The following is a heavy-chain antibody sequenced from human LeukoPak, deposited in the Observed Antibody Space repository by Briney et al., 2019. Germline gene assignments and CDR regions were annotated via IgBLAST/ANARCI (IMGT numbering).Heavy chain of an antibody. CDR1: GFIYNNYA. D-gene: IGHD6-13*01. Sequence: PGGSLRLSCAASGFIYNNYAMSWVRQAPGKGLEWVSGISGSGGSTYYADSVKGRFTISRDNSKNTLYLQMNSLRAKDTAVYYCAKGGSSWSAYFQHWGQGTLVTVSS. CDR3: AKGGSSWSAYFQH. V-gene: IGHV3-23*01. J-gene: IGHJ1*01. CDR2: ISGSGGST.